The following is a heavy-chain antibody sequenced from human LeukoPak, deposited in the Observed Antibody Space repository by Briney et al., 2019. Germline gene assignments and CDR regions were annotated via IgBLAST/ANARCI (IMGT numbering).Heavy chain of an antibody. V-gene: IGHV2-70*11. D-gene: IGHD5-18*01. CDR1: GFSLSTSAMC. CDR2: IDWGDDK. J-gene: IGHJ4*02. Sequence: ESGPALVKPTQTLTLTCTFSGFSLSTSAMCVSWIRQPPGKALEWLARIDWGDDKYYSPSLKTRLTISKDTSKNQVVLTMTNMDPVDTATYYCARMVLSVGYTYADWDQGTLVTVSS. CDR3: ARMVLSVGYTYAD.